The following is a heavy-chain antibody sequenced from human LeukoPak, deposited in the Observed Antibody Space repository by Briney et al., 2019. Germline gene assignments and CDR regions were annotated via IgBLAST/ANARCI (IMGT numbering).Heavy chain of an antibody. CDR3: ARRGTSSSWAHFDY. CDR1: GFIFSPYW. V-gene: IGHV3-7*05. D-gene: IGHD6-13*01. CDR2: INQDGSEI. J-gene: IGHJ4*02. Sequence: GGSLRLSCAASGFIFSPYWLTWVRQAPGKGLEWVANINQDGSEIYYVDSVQGRFTISRDNVKNSLYLQMNSLGAEDTAVYYCARRGTSSSWAHFDYWGQGTLVTVSS.